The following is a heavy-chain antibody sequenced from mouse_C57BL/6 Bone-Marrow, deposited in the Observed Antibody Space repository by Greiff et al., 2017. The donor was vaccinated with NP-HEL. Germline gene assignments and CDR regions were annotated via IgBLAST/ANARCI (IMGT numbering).Heavy chain of an antibody. V-gene: IGHV1-76*01. D-gene: IGHD2-3*01. CDR3: ARKLDDGSFAY. Sequence: VQLQQSGAELVRPGASVKLSCKASGYTFTDYYINWVKQRPGQGLEWIARIYPGSGNTYYNEKFKGKATLTAEKSSSTAYMQLSSLTSEDSAVYFWARKLDDGSFAYWGQGTLVTVSA. J-gene: IGHJ3*01. CDR1: GYTFTDYY. CDR2: IYPGSGNT.